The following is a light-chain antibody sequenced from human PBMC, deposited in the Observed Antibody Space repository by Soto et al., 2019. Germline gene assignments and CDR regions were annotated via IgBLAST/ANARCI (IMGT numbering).Light chain of an antibody. V-gene: IGKV1-27*01. J-gene: IGKJ4*01. Sequence: DIQMTQSPSSLSASVGDRVTITCRASQGIRHYLAWYQQKPGKVPKLLIYEASNLQSGVPSRFRGGGSGTEFTLTISSLQPDDVATYYCQNYNSYIIIFGGGTKVDIK. CDR1: QGIRHY. CDR2: EAS. CDR3: QNYNSYIII.